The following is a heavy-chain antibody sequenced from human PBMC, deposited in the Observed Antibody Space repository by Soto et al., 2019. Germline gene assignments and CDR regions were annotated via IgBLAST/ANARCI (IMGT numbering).Heavy chain of an antibody. CDR1: GFTFSSYW. Sequence: GGSLRLSCAASGFTFSSYWMHWVRQAPGKGLVWVSRINSDGSSTSYADSVKDRFTISRDNAKNTLYLQMNSLRAEDTAVYYCVRLFDYYYYGMDVWGQGTTVTVSS. CDR3: VRLFDYYYYGMDV. J-gene: IGHJ6*02. CDR2: INSDGSST. V-gene: IGHV3-74*01. D-gene: IGHD3-16*01.